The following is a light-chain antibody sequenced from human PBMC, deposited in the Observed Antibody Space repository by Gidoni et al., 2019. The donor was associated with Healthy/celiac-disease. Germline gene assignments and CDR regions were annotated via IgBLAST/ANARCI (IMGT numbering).Light chain of an antibody. CDR2: DAS. CDR1: QSVSSY. Sequence: EIVLPQSPATLSLSPGERATLSCRASQSVSSYLAWYQQKPGQAPRLLIYDASNRATGIPARFSGSGSGTDFTLTISSLEPEDFAVYYCQQRSNWSCSFGQGTKLEIK. J-gene: IGKJ2*04. CDR3: QQRSNWSCS. V-gene: IGKV3-11*01.